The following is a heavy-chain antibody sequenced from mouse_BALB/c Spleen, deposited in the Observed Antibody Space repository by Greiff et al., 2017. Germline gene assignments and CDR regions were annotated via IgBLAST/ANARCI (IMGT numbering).Heavy chain of an antibody. CDR2: ISYSGST. CDR3: ARDYRYDEWFAY. J-gene: IGHJ3*01. V-gene: IGHV3-2*02. CDR1: GYSITSDYA. D-gene: IGHD2-14*01. Sequence: VQLKQSGPGLVKPSQSLSLTCTVTGYSITSDYAWNWIRQFPGNKLEWMGYISYSGSTSYNPSLKSRISITRDTSKNQFFLQLNSVTTEDTATYYCARDYRYDEWFAYWGQGTLVTVSA.